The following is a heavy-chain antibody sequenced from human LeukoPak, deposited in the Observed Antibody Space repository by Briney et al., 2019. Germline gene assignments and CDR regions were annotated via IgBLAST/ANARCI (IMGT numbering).Heavy chain of an antibody. Sequence: ATVKVSCKASGYTFTSYYMHWVRQAPGQGLEWMGIINPSGGSTNYAQKFQGRVTMTRDTSTSTVYMELSSLRSEDTAVYYCASAAYRYYFDYWGQGTLVTVSS. J-gene: IGHJ4*02. V-gene: IGHV1-46*01. CDR2: INPSGGST. D-gene: IGHD3-16*01. CDR3: ASAAYRYYFDY. CDR1: GYTFTSYY.